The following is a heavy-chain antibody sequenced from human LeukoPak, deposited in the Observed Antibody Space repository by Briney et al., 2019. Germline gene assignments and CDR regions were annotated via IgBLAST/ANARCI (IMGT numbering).Heavy chain of an antibody. Sequence: GRSLRLSCAASGFTFDDYAMHWVRQAPGKGLEWVSGISWNSGSIGYADSVKGRFTISRDNAKNSLYLQMNSLRAEDTALYYCAKDISPGYSSSWYGENWFDPWGQGTLVTVPS. CDR2: ISWNSGSI. J-gene: IGHJ5*02. CDR3: AKDISPGYSSSWYGENWFDP. CDR1: GFTFDDYA. D-gene: IGHD6-13*01. V-gene: IGHV3-9*01.